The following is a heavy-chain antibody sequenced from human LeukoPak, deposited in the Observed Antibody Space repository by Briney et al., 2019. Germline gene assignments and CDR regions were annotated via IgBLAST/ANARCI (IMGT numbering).Heavy chain of an antibody. CDR1: GGTFSSYA. CDR2: IIPIFGTA. D-gene: IGHD5-24*01. Sequence: GASVKVSCKASGGTFSSYAISWVRQAPGQGPEWMGGIIPIFGTANYAQKFQGRVTITADESTSTAYMELSSLRSEDTAVYYCARELERWLQPVYGMDVWGQGTTVTVSS. V-gene: IGHV1-69*13. J-gene: IGHJ6*02. CDR3: ARELERWLQPVYGMDV.